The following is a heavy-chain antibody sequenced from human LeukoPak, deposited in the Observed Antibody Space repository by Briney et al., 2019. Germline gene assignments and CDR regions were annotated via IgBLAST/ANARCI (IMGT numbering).Heavy chain of an antibody. V-gene: IGHV3-23*01. CDR2: ISGSGGST. Sequence: GGSLRLSCAASGFTFSSYAMSWVRQASGKGLEWVSTISGSGGSTYYADSVKGRFTISRDNAKNSLYLQMNSLRAEDTAVYYCARVVVVAALDYWGQGTLVTVSS. D-gene: IGHD2-15*01. CDR1: GFTFSSYA. CDR3: ARVVVVAALDY. J-gene: IGHJ4*02.